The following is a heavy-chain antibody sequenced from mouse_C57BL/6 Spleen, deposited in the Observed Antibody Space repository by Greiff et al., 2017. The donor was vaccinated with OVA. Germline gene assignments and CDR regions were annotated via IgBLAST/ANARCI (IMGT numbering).Heavy chain of an antibody. CDR3: ARATLTTVVGGNY. CDR2: INPSSGYT. Sequence: QVQLKESGAELVKPGASVKLSCKASGYTFTSYWMHWVKQRPGQGLEWIGYINPSSGYTKYNQKFKDKVTLTTNKSSSTAYMQLSSLTYEDSAVYYCARATLTTVVGGNYWGQGTTLTVSS. CDR1: GYTFTSYW. V-gene: IGHV1-7*01. D-gene: IGHD1-1*01. J-gene: IGHJ2*01.